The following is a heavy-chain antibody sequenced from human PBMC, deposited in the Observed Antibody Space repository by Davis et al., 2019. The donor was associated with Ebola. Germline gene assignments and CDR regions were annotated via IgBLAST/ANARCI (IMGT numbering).Heavy chain of an antibody. D-gene: IGHD1-26*01. CDR1: GYSFKNYA. V-gene: IGHV1-18*01. Sequence: ASVKVSCKTSGYSFKNYAISWVRQAPGQGLEWMGWISAYNGNTNYAQKVQGRVTMTTDTSTGTAYLDLRSLRSDDTAVYFCARTGIVGTTTTASDIWGQGTMVTVSS. CDR2: ISAYNGNT. J-gene: IGHJ3*02. CDR3: ARTGIVGTTTTASDI.